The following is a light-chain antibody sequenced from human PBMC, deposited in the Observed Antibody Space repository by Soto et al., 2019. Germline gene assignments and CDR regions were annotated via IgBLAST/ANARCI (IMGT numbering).Light chain of an antibody. CDR2: ASS. V-gene: IGKV1-39*01. Sequence: IQMTQSPSSLSASVGDRVTITCRASQTISTYLNWYQQKPGKAPKLLIYASSSLQSGVPSRFSGSGSGTDFTLTITSLRPEDFATYICQQSYGMPWTFGQGTKVEV. CDR3: QQSYGMPWT. CDR1: QTISTY. J-gene: IGKJ1*01.